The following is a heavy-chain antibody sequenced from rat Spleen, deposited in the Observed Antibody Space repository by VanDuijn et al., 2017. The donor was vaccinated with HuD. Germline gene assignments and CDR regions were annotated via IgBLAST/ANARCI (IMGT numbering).Heavy chain of an antibody. V-gene: IGHV5-7*01. Sequence: EVQLVESDGGLVQPGRSLKLSCAASGFTFSDYNMAWVRQAPKKGLEWVATISYDGSSTYYRDPVKGRFTISRDNSKSTLYLQLDSLRSDDTATYYCTTDTFYDGTYYPGGFDYWGQGVMVTVSS. J-gene: IGHJ2*01. CDR3: TTDTFYDGTYYPGGFDY. D-gene: IGHD1-12*02. CDR2: ISYDGSST. CDR1: GFTFSDYN.